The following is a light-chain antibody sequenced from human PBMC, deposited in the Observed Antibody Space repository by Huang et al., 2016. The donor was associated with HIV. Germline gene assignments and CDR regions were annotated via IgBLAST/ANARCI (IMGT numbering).Light chain of an antibody. J-gene: IGKJ4*01. CDR3: QQYESWPPLT. V-gene: IGKV3-15*01. CDR1: QSVRDK. CDR2: ATS. Sequence: EIVMTQSPDTLSVSPGERATLSCRASQSVRDKLAWYQQKPGQAPRLLLHATSTRAACVPARCIGSWSGTEFTRTISSLQSEDCGVYYCQQYESWPPLTFGGGTKVEIK.